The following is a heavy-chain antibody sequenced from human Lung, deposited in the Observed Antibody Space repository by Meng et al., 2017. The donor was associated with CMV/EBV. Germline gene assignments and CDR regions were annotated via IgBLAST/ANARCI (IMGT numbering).Heavy chain of an antibody. CDR2: IPHRGSS. CDR3: LRRSGGSV. D-gene: IGHD3-10*01. Sequence: GQWGGARRALVKPSDTLSLTWAAAGDSITNHKWWAWVGQTPGKGLEWIGEIPHRGSSAYNPSLKRRVSMSIDKSKNQFSLKLTSVTAADTAVYYCLRRSGGSVWGQGTLVTVSS. CDR1: GDSITNHKW. V-gene: IGHV4-4*02. J-gene: IGHJ1*01.